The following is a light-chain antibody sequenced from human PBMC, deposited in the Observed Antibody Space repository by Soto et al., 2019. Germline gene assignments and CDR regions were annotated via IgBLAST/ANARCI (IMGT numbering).Light chain of an antibody. CDR3: ASWDDSLSAVV. V-gene: IGLV1-47*02. CDR2: TNN. J-gene: IGLJ2*01. Sequence: QAVLIQPPSASGTPGQRVTVSCSGSSSNIGSNYVYWYQQLPGTAPKLLIHTNNKRPSGVPDRLSGSKSGTSASLAISGLRSDDEADYYCASWDDSLSAVVFGGGTKVTVL. CDR1: SSNIGSNY.